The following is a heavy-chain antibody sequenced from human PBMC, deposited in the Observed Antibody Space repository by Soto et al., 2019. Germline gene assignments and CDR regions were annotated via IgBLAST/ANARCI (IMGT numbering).Heavy chain of an antibody. V-gene: IGHV4-59*08. CDR1: GGSISNYY. Sequence: SETLSLTCTVSGGSISNYYWTWIRQPPGKRLEWIGYIYYSGSTTYNPSLKSRVTISGDTSRNQFSLKLSSVTAADTAVYYCAKRGPVAVAGTDAFDIWGQGTMVTVSS. CDR2: IYYSGST. D-gene: IGHD6-19*01. CDR3: AKRGPVAVAGTDAFDI. J-gene: IGHJ3*02.